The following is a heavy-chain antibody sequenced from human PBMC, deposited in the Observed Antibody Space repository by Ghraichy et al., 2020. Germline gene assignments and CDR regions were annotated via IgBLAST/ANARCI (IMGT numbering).Heavy chain of an antibody. CDR3: ARDTSYYDILTGYYIGWAAFDI. CDR1: GFTFSSYW. CDR2: IKQDGSEK. Sequence: GGSLRLSCAASGFTFSSYWMSWVRQAPGKGLEWVANIKQDGSEKYYVDSVKGRFTISRDNAKNSLYLQMNSLRAEDTAVYYCARDTSYYDILTGYYIGWAAFDIWGQGTMVTVSS. V-gene: IGHV3-7*04. J-gene: IGHJ3*02. D-gene: IGHD3-9*01.